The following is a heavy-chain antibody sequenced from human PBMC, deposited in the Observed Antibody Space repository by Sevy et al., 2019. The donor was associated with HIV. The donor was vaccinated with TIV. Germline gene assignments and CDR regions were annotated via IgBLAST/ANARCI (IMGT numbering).Heavy chain of an antibody. J-gene: IGHJ4*02. V-gene: IGHV3-23*01. CDR3: AGEGGTQPHDY. D-gene: IGHD1-1*01. CDR1: GFTFAKYS. Sequence: GESLKISCAASGFTFAKYSMSWVRQAPGKGLEWVSTFSFGCGRINYADSVKGRFTISRDDSKNTLFLQMNSLRAEDTATYFCAGEGGTQPHDYWGQGTLVTVSS. CDR2: FSFGCGRI.